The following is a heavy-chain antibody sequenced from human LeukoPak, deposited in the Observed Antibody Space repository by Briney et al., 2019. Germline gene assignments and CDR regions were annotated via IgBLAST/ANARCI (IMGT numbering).Heavy chain of an antibody. J-gene: IGHJ4*02. D-gene: IGHD3-16*02. V-gene: IGHV3-30*02. CDR3: AREYDYVWGSYRSGFDY. CDR1: GFTFSSYG. CDR2: IRHDGSNK. Sequence: GGSLRLSCAASGFTFSSYGIHWVRQAPGKGLEWVAFIRHDGSNKYYADSVKGRFTISRDNAKNSLYLQMNSLRAEDTAVYYCAREYDYVWGSYRSGFDYWGQGTLVTVSS.